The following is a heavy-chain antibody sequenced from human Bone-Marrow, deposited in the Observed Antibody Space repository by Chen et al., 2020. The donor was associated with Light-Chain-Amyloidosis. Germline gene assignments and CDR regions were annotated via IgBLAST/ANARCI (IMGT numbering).Heavy chain of an antibody. CDR1: GFAFSSYA. V-gene: IGHV3-23*04. J-gene: IGHJ3*02. D-gene: IGHD3-9*01. Sequence: EVQLVESGGGLLQRGGSLRLSCAASGFAFSSYAMSWVRQAPGKGLEWVSTISGSGGSRYYGDSVKGRLTISRDKSKSALFLQMNSVRAEDTAVYYCAKDISYDDILPGYPADAFDIWGQGTMVTVSS. CDR2: ISGSGGSR. CDR3: AKDISYDDILPGYPADAFDI.